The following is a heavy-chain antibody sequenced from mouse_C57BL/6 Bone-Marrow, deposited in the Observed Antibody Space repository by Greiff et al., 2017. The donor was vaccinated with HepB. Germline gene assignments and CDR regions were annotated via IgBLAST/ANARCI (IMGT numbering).Heavy chain of an antibody. D-gene: IGHD2-4*01. CDR3: ARGSHYDVVYAMDY. Sequence: VQLQQSGPVLVKPGASVKMSCKASGYTFTDYYMNWVKQSHGKSLEWIGVINPYNGGTSYNQKFKGKATLTVDKSSSTAYMELNSLTSEDSAVYYCARGSHYDVVYAMDYWGQGTSVTVSS. J-gene: IGHJ4*01. CDR2: INPYNGGT. CDR1: GYTFTDYY. V-gene: IGHV1-19*01.